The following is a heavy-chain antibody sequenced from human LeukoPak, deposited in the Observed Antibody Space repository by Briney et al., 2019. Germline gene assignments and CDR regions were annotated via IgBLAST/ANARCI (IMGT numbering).Heavy chain of an antibody. J-gene: IGHJ6*03. CDR2: IFYSGST. CDR3: ARTRDNYYYMDV. Sequence: SETLSLTCTVSGGSLSSGGYYWSWIRQHPGKGLEWIGYIFYSGSTYCNPSLKSRVTISVDTSKNQFSLKMSSVTAADTAVYYCARTRDNYYYMDVWGKGTTVTVSS. D-gene: IGHD2-2*01. CDR1: GGSLSSGGYY. V-gene: IGHV4-31*03.